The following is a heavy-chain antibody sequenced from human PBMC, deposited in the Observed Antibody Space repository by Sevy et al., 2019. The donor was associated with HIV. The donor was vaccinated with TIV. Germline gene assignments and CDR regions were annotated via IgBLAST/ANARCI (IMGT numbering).Heavy chain of an antibody. V-gene: IGHV3-30-3*01. Sequence: GGSLRLSCTVSGLSFSIYPMNWVRQAPGKGLEWVAVIAFDGSSRFYSDSVRGRFTISRDNTKNTLYLQMNSLRPEDSASYYCATGRQGATFGYWGQGTLVTVSS. D-gene: IGHD1-26*01. CDR1: GLSFSIYP. CDR3: ATGRQGATFGY. J-gene: IGHJ4*02. CDR2: IAFDGSSR.